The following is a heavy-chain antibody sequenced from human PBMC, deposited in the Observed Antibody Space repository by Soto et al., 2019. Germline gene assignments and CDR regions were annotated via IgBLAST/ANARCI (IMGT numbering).Heavy chain of an antibody. D-gene: IGHD3-10*01. CDR2: IYYSGST. J-gene: IGHJ6*02. Sequence: LSLTCTVSGGSISSGGYYWSWIRQHPGKGLEWIGHIYYSGSTYYNPSLKSRVTISVDTSKNQFSLKLSSVTAADTAVYYCATTGRVYYYYGMDVWGQGTTVTVSS. V-gene: IGHV4-31*03. CDR1: GGSISSGGYY. CDR3: ATTGRVYYYYGMDV.